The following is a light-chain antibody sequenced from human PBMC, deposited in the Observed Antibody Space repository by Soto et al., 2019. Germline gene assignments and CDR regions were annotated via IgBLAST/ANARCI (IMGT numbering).Light chain of an antibody. Sequence: DIQMTQSPSTLSASVGDRVTITCRASQSISSWLAWYQQKPGKAPKLLIYKASSLERGVPSRFSGSGSGAESTLTISSLQPDDFATYYCQQYNSLWTFGQGTKVEIK. J-gene: IGKJ1*01. CDR3: QQYNSLWT. V-gene: IGKV1-5*03. CDR2: KAS. CDR1: QSISSW.